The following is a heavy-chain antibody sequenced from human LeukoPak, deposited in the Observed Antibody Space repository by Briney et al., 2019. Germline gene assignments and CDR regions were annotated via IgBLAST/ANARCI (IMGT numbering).Heavy chain of an antibody. V-gene: IGHV1-2*02. CDR3: AREVPAAINWFDP. CDR2: INPNSGGT. Sequence: VASVKVSCKASGYTFTGYYMHWVRQAPGQGLEWMGWINPNSGGTNYAQKFQGRVTMTRDTSISTAYMELSRLRSDDTAVYYCAREVPAAINWFDPWGQGTLVTVSS. CDR1: GYTFTGYY. D-gene: IGHD2-2*01. J-gene: IGHJ5*02.